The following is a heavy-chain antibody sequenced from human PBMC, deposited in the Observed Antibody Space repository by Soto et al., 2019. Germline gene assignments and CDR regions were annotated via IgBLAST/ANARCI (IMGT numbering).Heavy chain of an antibody. CDR1: GGSISSSRYY. Sequence: SETLSLTCTVSGGSISSSRYYWAWIRQPPGKGLEWIGSIFYTGSTSYNPSLKSRVTMFVDTSKNQFSLKLGSVTAADTTVYYCATLLGYSSGWRFDYWGQGTLVTVSS. D-gene: IGHD6-19*01. V-gene: IGHV4-39*01. CDR3: ATLLGYSSGWRFDY. CDR2: IFYTGST. J-gene: IGHJ4*02.